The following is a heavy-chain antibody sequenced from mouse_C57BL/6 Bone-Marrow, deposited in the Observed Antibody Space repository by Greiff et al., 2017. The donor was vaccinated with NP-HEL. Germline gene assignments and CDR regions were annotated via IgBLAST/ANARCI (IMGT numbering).Heavy chain of an antibody. V-gene: IGHV1-80*01. CDR1: GYAFSSYW. Sequence: VQRVESGAELVKPGASVKISCKASGYAFSSYWMNWVKQRPGKGLEWIGQIYPGDGDTNYNGKFKGKATLTADKSSSTAYMQLSSLTSEDSAVYFCAVIWPHWYFDVWGTGTTVTVSS. J-gene: IGHJ1*03. D-gene: IGHD1-1*02. CDR3: AVIWPHWYFDV. CDR2: IYPGDGDT.